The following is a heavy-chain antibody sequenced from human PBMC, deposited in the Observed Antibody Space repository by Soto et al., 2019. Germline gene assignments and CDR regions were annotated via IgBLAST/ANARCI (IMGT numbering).Heavy chain of an antibody. J-gene: IGHJ4*02. CDR3: ARDCSGGICYGYYFDY. CDR1: GFTLSSYW. V-gene: IGHV3-7*01. D-gene: IGHD2-15*01. CDR2: IKRDGSEK. Sequence: EVQLVESGGGLVQPGGSLRLSCATSGFTLSSYWMSWVRQAPGKGLEWVANIKRDGSEKYYVDSVQGRLTISRDNAKNSLYLQMNSLRAEDTALYYCARDCSGGICYGYYFDYGGQGTLVTVSS.